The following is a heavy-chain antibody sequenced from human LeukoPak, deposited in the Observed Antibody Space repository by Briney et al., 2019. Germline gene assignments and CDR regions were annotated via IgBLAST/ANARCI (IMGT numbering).Heavy chain of an antibody. Sequence: GGSLRLSCAASGFTFDDYAMSWVRQAPGKGLEWVSAISGSGGSTYYADSVKGRFTISRDNSKNTLYLQMNSLRAEDTAVYYCAPQDYDYGDYVGVPWLSDFDAFDIWGQGTMVTVSS. V-gene: IGHV3-23*01. D-gene: IGHD4-17*01. CDR3: APQDYDYGDYVGVPWLSDFDAFDI. J-gene: IGHJ3*02. CDR1: GFTFDDYA. CDR2: ISGSGGST.